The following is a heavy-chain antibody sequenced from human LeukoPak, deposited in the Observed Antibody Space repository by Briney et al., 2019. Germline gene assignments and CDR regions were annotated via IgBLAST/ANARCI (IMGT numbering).Heavy chain of an antibody. J-gene: IGHJ4*02. V-gene: IGHV4-4*07. CDR2: IYTRGST. Sequence: SETLSLTCTVSGGSINNYYWSWIRQPAGKGLEWIGRIYTRGSTNYNPSLKSRVTMSVDTSKNQFSLKLSSVTAADTAVYYCARGRYCSADICSGGDAFDIWGQGTLVTVSS. CDR1: GGSINNYY. D-gene: IGHD2-15*01. CDR3: ARGRYCSADICSGGDAFDI.